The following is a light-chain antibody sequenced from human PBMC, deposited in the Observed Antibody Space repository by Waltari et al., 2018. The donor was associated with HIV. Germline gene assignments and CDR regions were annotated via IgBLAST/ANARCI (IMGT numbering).Light chain of an antibody. J-gene: IGLJ3*02. CDR2: DVS. V-gene: IGLV2-11*01. CDR3: CSYTGSYTWV. CDR1: SSDVGGYNF. Sequence: QSALTQPRSVSGSPGQSVTISCTGTSSDVGGYNFVSWYQQHPGKAPKPVIYDVSKWPSGVPDRFSGSKSGNTASLTISGLQAEDEADYYCCSYTGSYTWVFGGGTELTVL.